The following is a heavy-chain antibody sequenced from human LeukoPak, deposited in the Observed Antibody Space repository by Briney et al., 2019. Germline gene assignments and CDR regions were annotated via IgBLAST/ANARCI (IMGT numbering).Heavy chain of an antibody. D-gene: IGHD3-22*01. V-gene: IGHV1-69*13. CDR3: ARAATPYYYDSSGYYEFDY. Sequence: ASVKVSCKASGGTFSSYAISWVRQAPGQGLEWMGGIIPIFGTANYAQKFQGRATITADESTSTAYMELSSLRSEDTAVYHCARAATPYYYDSSGYYEFDYWGQGTLVTVSS. CDR2: IIPIFGTA. J-gene: IGHJ4*02. CDR1: GGTFSSYA.